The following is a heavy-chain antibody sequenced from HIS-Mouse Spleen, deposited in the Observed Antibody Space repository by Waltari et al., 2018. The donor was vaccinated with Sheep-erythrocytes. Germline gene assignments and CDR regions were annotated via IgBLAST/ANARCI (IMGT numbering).Heavy chain of an antibody. CDR1: GGSISSSSYY. CDR3: ARDRRYYDFWSGYPLFDY. D-gene: IGHD3-3*01. V-gene: IGHV4-39*07. J-gene: IGHJ4*02. Sequence: QLQLQESGPGLVKPSETLSLTCTVSGGSISSSSYYWGWIRQPPGKGLEWIGSIYYSGSTYYNPSLKSRVTISVDTSKNQFSLKLSSVTAADTAVYYCARDRRYYDFWSGYPLFDYWGQGTLVTVSS. CDR2: IYYSGST.